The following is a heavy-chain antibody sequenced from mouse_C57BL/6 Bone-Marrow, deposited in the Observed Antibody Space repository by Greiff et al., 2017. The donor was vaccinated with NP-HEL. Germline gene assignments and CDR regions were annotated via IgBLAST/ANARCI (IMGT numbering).Heavy chain of an antibody. V-gene: IGHV1-15*01. J-gene: IGHJ2*01. D-gene: IGHD2-5*01. CDR3: TTYYSNYLYYFDY. Sequence: QVQLKQSGAELVRPGASVTLSCKASGYTFTDYEMHWVKQTPVHGLEWIGAIDPETGGTAYNQKFKGKAILTADKSSSTAYMELRSLTSEDSAVYYCTTYYSNYLYYFDYWGQGTTLTVSS. CDR1: GYTFTDYE. CDR2: IDPETGGT.